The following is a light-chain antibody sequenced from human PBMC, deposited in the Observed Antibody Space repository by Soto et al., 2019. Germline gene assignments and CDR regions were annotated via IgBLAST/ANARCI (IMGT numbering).Light chain of an antibody. Sequence: EIVMTQSPATLSVSPGERATLSCRASQSVSSNLAWYQQKPGQAPRLLIYGASTRATGIPAGFSGSGSGTEVTLTISSLQSEDFAVYYCQQYNNWPPFTFGQGTRLEIK. CDR1: QSVSSN. CDR3: QQYNNWPPFT. J-gene: IGKJ5*01. V-gene: IGKV3-15*01. CDR2: GAS.